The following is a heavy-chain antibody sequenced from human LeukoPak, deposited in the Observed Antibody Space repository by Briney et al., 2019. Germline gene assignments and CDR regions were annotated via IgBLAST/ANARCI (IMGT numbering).Heavy chain of an antibody. Sequence: ASVKVSCKASGYTFADYYMHWVRQAPGQGLEWMGWINPNSGGTNYAQKFQGRVTMTRGTSISTAYMELSRLRSDDTAVYYCARGLSGDYASDWSQGTVVTVSS. J-gene: IGHJ4*02. CDR2: INPNSGGT. D-gene: IGHD4-17*01. CDR1: GYTFADYY. CDR3: ARGLSGDYASD. V-gene: IGHV1-2*02.